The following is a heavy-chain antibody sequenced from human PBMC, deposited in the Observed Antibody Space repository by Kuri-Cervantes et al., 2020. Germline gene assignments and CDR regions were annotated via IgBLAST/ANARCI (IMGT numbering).Heavy chain of an antibody. CDR2: IIPIFGTA. Sequence: VKVSCKASGGTFSSYAISWVRQAPGQGLEWMGGIIPIFGTANYAQKFQGRVTITADKSTSTAYMELSSLRSEDTAVYYCARGYSYGWSYYYMDVWGKGTTVTVSS. D-gene: IGHD5-18*01. J-gene: IGHJ6*03. CDR3: ARGYSYGWSYYYMDV. V-gene: IGHV1-69*06. CDR1: GGTFSSYA.